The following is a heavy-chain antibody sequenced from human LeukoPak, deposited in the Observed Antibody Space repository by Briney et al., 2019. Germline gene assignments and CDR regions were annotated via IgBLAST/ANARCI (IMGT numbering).Heavy chain of an antibody. V-gene: IGHV4-61*02. Sequence: PSQTLSLTCTVSGGSISSGSYYWSWIRQPAGKGLEWIGRIYTSGSTNYNPSLKSRVTISVDTSKNQFSLKLSSVTAADTAVYYCARQTTNYYDSSGYQLGWLDPWGQGTLVTVSS. J-gene: IGHJ5*02. CDR2: IYTSGST. D-gene: IGHD3-22*01. CDR3: ARQTTNYYDSSGYQLGWLDP. CDR1: GGSISSGSYY.